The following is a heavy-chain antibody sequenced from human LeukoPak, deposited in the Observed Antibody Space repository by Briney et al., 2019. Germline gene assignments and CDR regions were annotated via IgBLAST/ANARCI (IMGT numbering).Heavy chain of an antibody. V-gene: IGHV3-21*01. CDR2: ISSSSGYI. CDR3: ARDVSGGYSGYPDTFDY. J-gene: IGHJ4*02. CDR1: GFTFSSYS. D-gene: IGHD5-12*01. Sequence: PGGSLRLSCAASGFTFSSYSMNWVRQAPGKGLEWVSSISSSSGYIYYADSVKGRFTISRDNAKNSLYLQMNSLRAEDTAVYYCARDVSGGYSGYPDTFDYWGQGTLVTVSS.